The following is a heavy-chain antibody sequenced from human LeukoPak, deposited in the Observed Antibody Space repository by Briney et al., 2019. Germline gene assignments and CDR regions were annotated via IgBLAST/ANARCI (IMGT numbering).Heavy chain of an antibody. CDR3: ARHVKYCTNGVCYTDY. CDR2: FYYSGST. V-gene: IGHV4-39*01. Sequence: GSLRLSCAASGFTFSSYGMNWVRQPPGKGLEWIGSFYYSGSTYYNPSLKSRVTISVDTSKNQFSLKLSSVTAADTAVYFCARHVKYCTNGVCYTDYWGQGTLVTVSS. D-gene: IGHD2-8*01. CDR1: GFTFSSYG. J-gene: IGHJ4*02.